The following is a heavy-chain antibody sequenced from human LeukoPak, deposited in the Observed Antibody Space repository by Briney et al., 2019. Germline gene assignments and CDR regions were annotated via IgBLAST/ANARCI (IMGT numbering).Heavy chain of an antibody. CDR3: ARERVGATSSGGFDY. D-gene: IGHD1-26*01. J-gene: IGHJ4*02. CDR2: ISSSSSYI. CDR1: GLTFNYA. Sequence: GGSLRLSCTASGLTFNYATTWVRQAPGKGLEWVSSISSSSSYIYYADSVKGRFTISRDNAKNSLYLQMNSLRAEDTAVYYCARERVGATSSGGFDYWGQGTLVTVSS. V-gene: IGHV3-21*01.